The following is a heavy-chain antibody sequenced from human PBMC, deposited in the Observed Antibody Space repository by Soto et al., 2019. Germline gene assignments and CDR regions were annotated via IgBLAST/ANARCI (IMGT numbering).Heavy chain of an antibody. Sequence: SETLSLTCTVSGGSISSYYWSWIRQPPGKGLEWIGYIYYSGSTNYNPSLKSRVTISVDTSKNQFSLKLSSVTAADTAVYYCARDRVSGTGTTGWWFDPWGQGTLVTVSS. J-gene: IGHJ5*02. CDR2: IYYSGST. CDR1: GGSISSYY. CDR3: ARDRVSGTGTTGWWFDP. V-gene: IGHV4-59*01. D-gene: IGHD1-7*01.